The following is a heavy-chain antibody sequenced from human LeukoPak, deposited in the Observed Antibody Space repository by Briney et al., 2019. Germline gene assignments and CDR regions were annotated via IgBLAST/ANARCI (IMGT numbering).Heavy chain of an antibody. CDR3: AKDSWSFHDAFDI. V-gene: IGHV3-23*01. D-gene: IGHD2-21*01. Sequence: GGSLRLSCSASGFTFINYAMSWVRQAPGKGLEWVSGISGPGGSTYYADSVKGGFTISRDNSKNTLYLQMNSLRAEDTALYYCAKDSWSFHDAFDIWGQGTMVTVSS. J-gene: IGHJ3*02. CDR1: GFTFINYA. CDR2: ISGPGGST.